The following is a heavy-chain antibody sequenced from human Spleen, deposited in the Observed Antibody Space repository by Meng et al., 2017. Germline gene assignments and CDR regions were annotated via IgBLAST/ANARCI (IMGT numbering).Heavy chain of an antibody. V-gene: IGHV1-69*05. Sequence: QLVQAGAEVKKPGSSVKVSCKASGGPLSSYAISWVRQAPGQGLEWMGGIIPIFGTANYAQKFQGRVTITTDESTSTAYMELSSLTSEDTALYYCAREQWGGQWSYWGQGTLVTVSS. CDR2: IIPIFGTA. CDR1: GGPLSSYA. D-gene: IGHD6-19*01. J-gene: IGHJ4*02. CDR3: AREQWGGQWSY.